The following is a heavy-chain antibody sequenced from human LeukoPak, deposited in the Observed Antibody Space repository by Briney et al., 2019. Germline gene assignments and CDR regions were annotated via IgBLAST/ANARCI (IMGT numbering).Heavy chain of an antibody. CDR3: AREAVSMVRGVIQIVAFDY. CDR2: YDPEDGET. V-gene: IGHV1-24*01. CDR1: GYTLTELS. J-gene: IGHJ4*02. D-gene: IGHD3-10*01. Sequence: GASVKVSCKVSGYTLTELSMHWVRQAPGKGLEWMGGYDPEDGETIYAQKFQGRVTMTEDTSTDTAYMELSSLRSEDTAVYYCAREAVSMVRGVIQIVAFDYWGQGTLVTVSS.